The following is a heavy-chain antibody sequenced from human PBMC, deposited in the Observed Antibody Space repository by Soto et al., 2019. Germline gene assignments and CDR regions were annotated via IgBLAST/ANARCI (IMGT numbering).Heavy chain of an antibody. D-gene: IGHD2-2*01. CDR3: ARDTYCSSTSCYQGI. CDR2: IIPILGIA. J-gene: IGHJ3*02. V-gene: IGHV1-69*08. Sequence: QVQLVQSGAEVKKPGSSVKVSCKASGGTFSSYTISWVRQAPGQGLEWMGRIIPILGIANYAQKFQGRVTITADKSTSTAYMELSSLRSEDTAVYYCARDTYCSSTSCYQGIWRQGTMVTVSS. CDR1: GGTFSSYT.